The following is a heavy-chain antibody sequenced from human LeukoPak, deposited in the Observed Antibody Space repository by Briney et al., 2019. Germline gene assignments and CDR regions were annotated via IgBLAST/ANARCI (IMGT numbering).Heavy chain of an antibody. V-gene: IGHV3-23*01. J-gene: IGHJ3*02. CDR3: AKDRSVAGDAFDI. D-gene: IGHD6-19*01. CDR1: GFTFSSYA. CDR2: ISGSGGST. Sequence: PGGSLRLSCAASGFTFSSYAMSWVRQAPRKGLEWVSAISGSGGSTYYADSVKGRFTISRDNSKNTLYLQMNSLRAEDTAVYYCAKDRSVAGDAFDIWGQGTMVTVSS.